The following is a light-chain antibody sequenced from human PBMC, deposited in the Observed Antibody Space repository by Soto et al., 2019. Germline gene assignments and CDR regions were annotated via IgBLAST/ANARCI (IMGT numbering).Light chain of an antibody. CDR1: SSDVGGYNY. CDR3: SSYTISTTLV. Sequence: VLTQPASVSGSPGQSITISCTGTSSDVGGYNYVSWYQQHPGKAPKLMIYEVSNRPSGVSTRFSGSKSGNTASLTISGLQAEDEADYYCSSYTISTTLVFGTGTKVTVL. V-gene: IGLV2-14*01. J-gene: IGLJ1*01. CDR2: EVS.